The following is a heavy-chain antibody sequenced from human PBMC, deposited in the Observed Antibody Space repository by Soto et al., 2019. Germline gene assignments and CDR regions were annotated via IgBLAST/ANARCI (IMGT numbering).Heavy chain of an antibody. CDR2: IYWDDDK. V-gene: IGHV2-5*02. CDR3: APPRAIVVIVAEDEYFQH. Sequence: QITLKESGPTLVKPTQTLTLTCTFSGFSLSTSGVGVGWIRQPPGKGLEWLALIYWDDDKRYSPSLKTRLTTPKDTTNNPVVLTTTNVDPAATAPPYCAPPRAIVVIVAEDEYFQHGGQGTLVTASS. J-gene: IGHJ1*01. D-gene: IGHD3-22*01. CDR1: GFSLSTSGVG.